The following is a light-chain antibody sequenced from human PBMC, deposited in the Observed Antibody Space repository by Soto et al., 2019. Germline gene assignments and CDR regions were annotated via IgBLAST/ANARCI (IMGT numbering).Light chain of an antibody. J-gene: IGLJ2*01. CDR1: SSNIGSNT. CDR3: AAWDDGLNGVV. V-gene: IGLV1-44*01. Sequence: QLVLTQPPSASGTPGQRVTMSCSGSSSNIGSNTVNWYQHLPGTAPKLLLYKSNQRPSGVPDRFSGSKSGTSASLAISGLQSEDEADYFCAAWDDGLNGVVFGGGTKLTVL. CDR2: KSN.